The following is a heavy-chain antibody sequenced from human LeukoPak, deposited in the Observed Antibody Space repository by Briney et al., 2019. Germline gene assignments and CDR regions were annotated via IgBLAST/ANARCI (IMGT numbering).Heavy chain of an antibody. V-gene: IGHV4-61*02. CDR3: AAGDTYYDFWSGYYAADN. Sequence: SETLSPTCTVSGGAISSGSNYWSWIRQPAGKGLEWIGRIHISGSTTYNPSLKSRVTISVDTSKNQFSLKLRSVTAADTAVYYCAAGDTYYDFWSGYYAADNWGQGTLVTVSS. D-gene: IGHD3-3*01. CDR2: IHISGST. CDR1: GGAISSGSNY. J-gene: IGHJ4*02.